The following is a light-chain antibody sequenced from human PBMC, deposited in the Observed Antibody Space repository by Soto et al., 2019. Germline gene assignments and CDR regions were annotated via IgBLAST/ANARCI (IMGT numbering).Light chain of an antibody. CDR2: GSS. Sequence: EIVLTQSPATLSLSPGEGAALSCRASHTFSASYLAWYQQKPGQAPRLLMHGSSNRAVGIPDRFRGSGSGTEFTLTISRLEPEDFAVYYCQQYIRSPYTFGQGTRLEIK. J-gene: IGKJ2*01. CDR1: HTFSASY. V-gene: IGKV3-20*01. CDR3: QQYIRSPYT.